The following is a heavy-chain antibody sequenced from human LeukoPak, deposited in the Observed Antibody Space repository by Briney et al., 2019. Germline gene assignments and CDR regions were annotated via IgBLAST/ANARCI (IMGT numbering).Heavy chain of an antibody. CDR1: GGSISTYY. D-gene: IGHD1-1*01. V-gene: IGHV4-59*01. J-gene: IGHJ2*01. CDR3: ARVGNYYFDL. Sequence: SETLSLTCTVSGGSISTYYWSWIRQPPGKGLEWIGYIYYSGNTNYNPSLKSRVAMSVDTSKNQFSLNLNSVTAADTAVYYCARVGNYYFDLWGRGTLVPVSS. CDR2: IYYSGNT.